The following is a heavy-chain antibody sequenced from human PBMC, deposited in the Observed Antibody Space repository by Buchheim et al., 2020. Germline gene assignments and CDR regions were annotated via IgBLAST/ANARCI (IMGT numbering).Heavy chain of an antibody. J-gene: IGHJ6*02. CDR2: IWYDGSNK. CDR3: AREGIAVAGSNYGMDV. D-gene: IGHD6-19*01. V-gene: IGHV3-33*01. Sequence: QVQLVESGGGVVQPGRSLRLSCAAAGFTLSSYGMHWVRQDPGKGLEWVAVIWYDGSNKYYADSVKGRFTISRDNSKNKLYLQMNSLRAEDTAVYYCAREGIAVAGSNYGMDVWGQGTT. CDR1: GFTLSSYG.